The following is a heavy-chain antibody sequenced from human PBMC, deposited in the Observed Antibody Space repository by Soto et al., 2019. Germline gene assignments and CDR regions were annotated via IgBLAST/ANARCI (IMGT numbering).Heavy chain of an antibody. D-gene: IGHD3-16*01. Sequence: PSETLSLTCTVSGGSISSGDYYWSWIRQPPGKGLEWIGYIYYSGSTYYNPSLKSRVTISVDTSKNQFSLKLSSVTAADTAVYYCARVSSRMINAFDIWGQGTMVTVSS. J-gene: IGHJ3*02. CDR1: GGSISSGDYY. CDR3: ARVSSRMINAFDI. CDR2: IYYSGST. V-gene: IGHV4-30-4*01.